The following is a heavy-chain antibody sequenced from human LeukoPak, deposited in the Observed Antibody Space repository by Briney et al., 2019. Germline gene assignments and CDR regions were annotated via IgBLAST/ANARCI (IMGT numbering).Heavy chain of an antibody. V-gene: IGHV3-30*02. Sequence: GGSLRLSCAASGFTFRSYGLHWVRQAPGKGVEWVALIRSGGSSKKYADSVKGRFNISRDTSKNTVYLKMNSLRGEDRAVYYCAKWSFYYPSYYLDYWGQGTLVTVSS. J-gene: IGHJ4*02. CDR1: GFTFRSYG. CDR3: AKWSFYYPSYYLDY. D-gene: IGHD3-22*01. CDR2: IRSGGSSK.